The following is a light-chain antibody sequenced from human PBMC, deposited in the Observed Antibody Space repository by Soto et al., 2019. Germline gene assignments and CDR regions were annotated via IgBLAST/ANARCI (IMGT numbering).Light chain of an antibody. CDR3: QSYDISNVI. CDR2: ESN. V-gene: IGLV6-57*04. J-gene: IGLJ2*01. Sequence: NFMLTQPHSVSESPGKTVTISCTRSSGSIASISVQWCQQRPGSAPTTLIYESNRRPSGVPDRFSGSIDRSSYSASLTISGLRTEDEADYYCQSYDISNVIFGGGTKLTVL. CDR1: SGSIASIS.